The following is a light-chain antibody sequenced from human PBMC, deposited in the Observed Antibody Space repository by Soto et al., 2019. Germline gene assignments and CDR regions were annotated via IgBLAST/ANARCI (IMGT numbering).Light chain of an antibody. CDR3: QQYGSSPRT. V-gene: IGKV3-20*01. CDR2: GAS. CDR1: QSVSSSY. Sequence: DIVMTQSSAALSMSPGERATLSCMSSQSVSSSYLAWYQQKPGQAPRLLIYGASSRATGIPDRFSGSWSGTDCTLTISRLEPEDVSVYYCQQYGSSPRTFVQGTKVDI. J-gene: IGKJ1*01.